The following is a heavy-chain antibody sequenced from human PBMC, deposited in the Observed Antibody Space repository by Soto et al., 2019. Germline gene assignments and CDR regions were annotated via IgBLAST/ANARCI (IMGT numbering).Heavy chain of an antibody. D-gene: IGHD1-1*01. CDR3: ARTGDGHHDFLDY. J-gene: IGHJ4*02. V-gene: IGHV3-7*01. CDR2: INPGENED. CDR1: GFTFSPHW. Sequence: GSLRLSCAASGFTFSPHWMNWVRQVPGKGLEWVANINPGENEDNHLASVKGRFTISRDNAKNSLFLQLNSLKVEDRAVYYCARTGDGHHDFLDYWGQGALVTVSS.